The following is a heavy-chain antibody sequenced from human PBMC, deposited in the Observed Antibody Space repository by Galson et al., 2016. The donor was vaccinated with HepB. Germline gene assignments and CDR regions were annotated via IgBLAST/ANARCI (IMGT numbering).Heavy chain of an antibody. D-gene: IGHD5-18*01. Sequence: SLRLSCAASGFTFGSFHMNWVRQAPGRGLEWVSSISSSSTYIEYADSVKGRFTISRDNAKNSLYLQMNRLRAEDTAVYFCARDMAGYSYGFGFDYWGQGTLVTVSS. CDR3: ARDMAGYSYGFGFDY. J-gene: IGHJ4*02. V-gene: IGHV3-21*06. CDR1: GFTFGSFH. CDR2: ISSSSTYI.